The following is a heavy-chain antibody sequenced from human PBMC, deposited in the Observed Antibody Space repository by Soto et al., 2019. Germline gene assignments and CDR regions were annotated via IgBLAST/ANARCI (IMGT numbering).Heavy chain of an antibody. D-gene: IGHD6-13*01. CDR3: ARVPKSSSSWYGDY. Sequence: GESLKISCKASGYSFTTYWIAWVRQMPGKGLEWMGIIYPGDSDTRYSPSFQGQVTISADKSISTAYLQWSSLKASDTAIYYCARVPKSSSSWYGDYWGQGTLVTVS. CDR2: IYPGDSDT. V-gene: IGHV5-51*01. CDR1: GYSFTTYW. J-gene: IGHJ4*02.